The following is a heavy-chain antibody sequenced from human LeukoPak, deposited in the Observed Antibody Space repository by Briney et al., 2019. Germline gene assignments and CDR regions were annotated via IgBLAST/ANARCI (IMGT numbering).Heavy chain of an antibody. V-gene: IGHV3-20*04. CDR2: INWNGGST. CDR1: GFTFDDYG. J-gene: IGHJ3*02. Sequence: GXSLRLSCAASGFTFDDYGMSWVRQAPGKGVEWVSGINWNGGSTVYADSVKGRFTISRDNDKNCMYLQMNSLRAEDTALYYCARVTGYSSSWAKEGSAFDIWGQGTMVTVSS. D-gene: IGHD6-13*01. CDR3: ARVTGYSSSWAKEGSAFDI.